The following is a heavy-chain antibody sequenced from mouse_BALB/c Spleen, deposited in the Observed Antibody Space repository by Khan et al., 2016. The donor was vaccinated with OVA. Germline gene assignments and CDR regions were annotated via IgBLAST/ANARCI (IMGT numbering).Heavy chain of an antibody. D-gene: IGHD1-1*01. V-gene: IGHV3-2*02. J-gene: IGHJ2*01. CDR2: ISYSGVT. CDR3: ARGNYYGYYFDY. CDR1: GYSITSGYA. Sequence: VQLKESGPGLVKPSQSLSLTCTVTGYSITSGYAWNWIRQFPGNKLEWMGYISYSGVTSYTPSLKSRISITRDTSKNQFFLQLTSVTTEDTATYYCARGNYYGYYFDYWGQAPLAQSPQ.